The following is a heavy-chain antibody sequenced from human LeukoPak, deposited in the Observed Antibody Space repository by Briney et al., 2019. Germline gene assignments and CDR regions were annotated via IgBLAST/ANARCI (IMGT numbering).Heavy chain of an antibody. CDR1: GFIFSDSP. D-gene: IGHD3/OR15-3a*01. CDR2: VRSKDDGYAT. CDR3: TRQPQGTGTVDY. J-gene: IGHJ4*01. V-gene: IGHV3-73*01. Sequence: GGSLTLSCAASGFIFSDSPIPWVRHASGNGLEGVGRVRSKDDGYATGYGASGKGMLTIARDDSKNRVYLQMHSLKTEDTAVYYCTRQPQGTGTVDYWGQGTLVTVSS.